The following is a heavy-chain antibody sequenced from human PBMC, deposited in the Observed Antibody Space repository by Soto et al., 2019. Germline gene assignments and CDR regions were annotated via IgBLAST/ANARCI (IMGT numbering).Heavy chain of an antibody. CDR3: ARDLVADDLAYYYGMDV. V-gene: IGHV1-69*06. CDR2: IIPIFGTA. J-gene: IGHJ6*02. D-gene: IGHD3-3*01. CDR1: GGTFSSYA. Sequence: QVQLVQSGAEVKKPGSSVKVSCKASGGTFSSYAISWVRQAPGQGLEWMGGIIPIFGTANYAQKFQGRVTSTADKSTSTAYMERSSLRSEDTAVYYCARDLVADDLAYYYGMDVWGQGTTVTVSS.